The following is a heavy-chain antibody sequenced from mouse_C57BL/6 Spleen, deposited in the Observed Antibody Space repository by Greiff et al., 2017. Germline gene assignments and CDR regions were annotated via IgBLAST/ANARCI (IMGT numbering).Heavy chain of an antibody. D-gene: IGHD1-1*01. J-gene: IGHJ2*01. Sequence: QVQLQQPGAELVKPGASVKLSCKASGYTFTSYWMHWVKQRPGQGLEWIGMIHPNSGSTNYNEKFKSKATLTVDKSSSTAYMQLSSLTSEDSAVXYCASPYYYGSSYFDYWGQGTTLTVSS. CDR1: GYTFTSYW. CDR2: IHPNSGST. V-gene: IGHV1-64*01. CDR3: ASPYYYGSSYFDY.